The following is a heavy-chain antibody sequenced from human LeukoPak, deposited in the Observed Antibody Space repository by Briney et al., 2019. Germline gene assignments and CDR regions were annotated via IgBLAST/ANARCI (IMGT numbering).Heavy chain of an antibody. V-gene: IGHV3-30*18. CDR2: LPYDGSNE. CDR1: GFSFSTYG. Sequence: GGSLRLSCAASGFSFSTYGMHWVRQAPGKGLEWVAVLPYDGSNEYYTDSVKGRFTISRDNSKNTLYLQMNSLRAEDTAVYYCAKAESLYYYYGMDVWGQGTTVTVSS. J-gene: IGHJ6*02. CDR3: AKAESLYYYYGMDV.